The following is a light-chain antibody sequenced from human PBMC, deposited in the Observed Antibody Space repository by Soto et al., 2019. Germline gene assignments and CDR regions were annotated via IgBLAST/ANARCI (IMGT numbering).Light chain of an antibody. CDR3: PSYTSSSTSVI. J-gene: IGLJ2*01. CDR2: EVS. V-gene: IGLV2-14*01. Sequence: QSALTQPASVSGSPGQSITISCTGTSSDVGGYKYVSWYQQHPDKAPKLIIFEVSNRPSGISSRFSGSKSGNTASLTISGLQAEDEPDYYCPSYTSSSTSVIFGRGTKLTVL. CDR1: SSDVGGYKY.